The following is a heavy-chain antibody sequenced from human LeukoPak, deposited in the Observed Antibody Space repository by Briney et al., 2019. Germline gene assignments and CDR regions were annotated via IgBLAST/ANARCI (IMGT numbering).Heavy chain of an antibody. Sequence: SETLSLTCAVYGGSFSGYYWSWIRQPPGKGLEWIGEINHSGSTNYNPSLKSRVTISVDTSKNQFSLKLSSVTAADTAVYYCARGRITIFGVVIMIYYFDYWGQGTLVTVSS. V-gene: IGHV4-34*01. D-gene: IGHD3-3*01. CDR3: ARGRITIFGVVIMIYYFDY. J-gene: IGHJ4*02. CDR1: GGSFSGYY. CDR2: INHSGST.